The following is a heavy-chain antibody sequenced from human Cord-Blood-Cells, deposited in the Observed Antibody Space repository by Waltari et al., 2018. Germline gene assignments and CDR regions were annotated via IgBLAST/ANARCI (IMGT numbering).Heavy chain of an antibody. CDR1: GGSISSYY. J-gene: IGHJ5*02. CDR2: IYTRGST. Sequence: QVQLQESGPGLVKPSETLSLTCTVSGGSISSYYWSWIRQPAGKGLEWIGRIYTRGSTTYDPSRRSRVTMSVDTSKDQFSLKLSYVTAADTAVYYCARDSDSSSWYWFDPWGQGTLVTVSS. CDR3: ARDSDSSSWYWFDP. V-gene: IGHV4-4*07. D-gene: IGHD6-13*01.